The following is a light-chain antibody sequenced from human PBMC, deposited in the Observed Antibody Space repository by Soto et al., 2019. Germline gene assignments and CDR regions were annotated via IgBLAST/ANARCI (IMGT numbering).Light chain of an antibody. J-gene: IGLJ2*01. V-gene: IGLV1-40*01. CDR1: SSNIGAGYD. CDR3: QSYDSRLSARI. Sequence: QSVLTQPPSVSGAPGQRVTISCTGSSSNIGAGYDVHWYQQLPGTAPKLLIYGNTNRPSGVPDRFSGSKSGTSASLAITGLQAEDEADYYCQSYDSRLSARIFGGGTKVTV. CDR2: GNT.